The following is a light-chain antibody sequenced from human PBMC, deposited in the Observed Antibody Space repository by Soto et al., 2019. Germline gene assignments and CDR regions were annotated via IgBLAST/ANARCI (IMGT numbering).Light chain of an antibody. Sequence: QSVLTQPPSASGTPGQRVTISCSGSSSNIGSNYVYWYQQLPGTAPKLLIYRNNQRPSGVPDRFSGSESGTSASLAISGLRSEDEGGYYCAAWDDSLSGHYVFGTGTKV. V-gene: IGLV1-47*01. CDR2: RNN. CDR1: SSNIGSNY. J-gene: IGLJ1*01. CDR3: AAWDDSLSGHYV.